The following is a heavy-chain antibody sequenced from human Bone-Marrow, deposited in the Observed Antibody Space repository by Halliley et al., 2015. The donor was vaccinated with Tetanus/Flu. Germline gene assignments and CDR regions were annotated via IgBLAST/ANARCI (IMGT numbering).Heavy chain of an antibody. D-gene: IGHD1-1*01. CDR2: GYRGGRS. CDR3: AREGLERRYYFGF. J-gene: IGHJ4*02. Sequence: WGSVGYRGGRSSQADAVKGRFTISRDNSKNTLYLQVKGLGPGDTAVYYCAREGLERRYYFGFWGQGTLVTVSS. V-gene: IGHV3-53*05.